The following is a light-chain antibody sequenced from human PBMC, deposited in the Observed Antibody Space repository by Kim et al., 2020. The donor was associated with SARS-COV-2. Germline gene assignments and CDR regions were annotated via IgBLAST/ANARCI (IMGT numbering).Light chain of an antibody. Sequence: ASIGDRVTITCRASQVISKYLAWYQQKPGKVPKPLIYVASALQSGVPSRFSGSGSGTDFTLTISSLQPEDVATYYCQKYNGAPWTFGQGTKVEIK. CDR3: QKYNGAPWT. J-gene: IGKJ1*01. CDR2: VAS. CDR1: QVISKY. V-gene: IGKV1-27*01.